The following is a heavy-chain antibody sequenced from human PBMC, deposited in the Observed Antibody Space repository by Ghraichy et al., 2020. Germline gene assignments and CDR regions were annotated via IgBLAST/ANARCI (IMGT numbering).Heavy chain of an antibody. V-gene: IGHV4-34*01. D-gene: IGHD4-17*01. Sequence: SETLSLTCAVYGGSFSGYYWSWIRQPPGKGLEWIGEINHSGSTNYNPSLKSRVTISVDTSKNQFSLKLSSVTAADTAVYYCAVTTPGNVGDAWGQGTLVTVSS. CDR2: INHSGST. J-gene: IGHJ5*02. CDR3: AVTTPGNVGDA. CDR1: GGSFSGYY.